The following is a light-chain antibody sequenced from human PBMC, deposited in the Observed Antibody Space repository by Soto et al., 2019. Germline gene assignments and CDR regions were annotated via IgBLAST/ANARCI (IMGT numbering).Light chain of an antibody. CDR1: QSSNGN. V-gene: IGKV3-15*01. J-gene: IGKJ5*01. Sequence: ELVMPPSPATLSVSPGERATLSCRAKQSSNGNLAWYQRKPGQAPRLLMYATSVRATGIPARFSGSGSGTEFTLTISSLQSEDFAVYYCQQYNNWPAITFGQGTRLEIK. CDR2: ATS. CDR3: QQYNNWPAIT.